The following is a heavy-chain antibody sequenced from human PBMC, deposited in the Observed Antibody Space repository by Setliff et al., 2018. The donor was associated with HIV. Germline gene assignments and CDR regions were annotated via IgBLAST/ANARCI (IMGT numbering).Heavy chain of an antibody. V-gene: IGHV1-69*05. CDR1: GGIFSRFA. CDR3: ARDRDSLLIGYTPNNLFDP. Sequence: SVKVSCKASGGIFSRFAFSWVRQAPGQGLEWMGGIIPIFGTPNYAQKFQGTVTITTDESTNTVYMELYSLRSEDTAVFYCARDRDSLLIGYTPNNLFDPWGQGTLFTVSS. D-gene: IGHD6-13*01. CDR2: IIPIFGTP. J-gene: IGHJ5*02.